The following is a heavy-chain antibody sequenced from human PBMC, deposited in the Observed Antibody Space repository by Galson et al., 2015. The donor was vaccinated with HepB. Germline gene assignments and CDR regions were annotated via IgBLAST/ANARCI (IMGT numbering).Heavy chain of an antibody. CDR3: VRVGLGYCSSTSCPLDV. CDR2: IDTAGDT. V-gene: IGHV3-13*01. J-gene: IGHJ6*02. D-gene: IGHD2-2*01. CDR1: GFTFSSYD. Sequence: SLRLSCAASGFTFSSYDMHWVRQAAGEGLEWVSGIDTAGDTYYPGSVKGRFTISRENVKNSLHLQMNSLGAGDTAVYYCVRVGLGYCSSTSCPLDVWGQGTTVTVS.